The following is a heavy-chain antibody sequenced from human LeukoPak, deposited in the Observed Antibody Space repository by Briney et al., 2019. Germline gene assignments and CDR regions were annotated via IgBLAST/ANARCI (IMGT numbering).Heavy chain of an antibody. J-gene: IGHJ5*02. CDR1: GGSISSSSYY. CDR2: IYYSGIT. CDR3: ARRGYCSSTSCYEYWFDP. D-gene: IGHD2-2*01. V-gene: IGHV4-39*01. Sequence: PSETLSLTCTVSGGSISSSSYYWGWIRQPPGKGLEWIGIIYYSGITYYNPSLKSRLTISVDTSKNQFSLKLSSVTATDTAVYYCARRGYCSSTSCYEYWFDPWGQGTLVTVSS.